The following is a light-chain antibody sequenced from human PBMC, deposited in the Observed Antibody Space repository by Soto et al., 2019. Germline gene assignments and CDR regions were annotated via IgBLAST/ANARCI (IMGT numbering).Light chain of an antibody. CDR2: STS. V-gene: IGLV8-61*01. J-gene: IGLJ1*01. CDR3: ALFMGNGISV. Sequence: QAVVTPASSFAVSPGGTVTLTCGLISGSVSTANNPNWYQQTPGQAPRTLIYSTSTRSSGVPDRFSGSILGNKAALTITGAQADDESDYYCALFMGNGISVFGTGTKLTVL. CDR1: SGSVSTANN.